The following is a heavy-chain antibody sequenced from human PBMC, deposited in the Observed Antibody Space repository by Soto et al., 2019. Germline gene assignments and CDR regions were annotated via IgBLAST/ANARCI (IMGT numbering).Heavy chain of an antibody. CDR1: GYTFTSYG. V-gene: IGHV1-18*01. D-gene: IGHD3-10*01. CDR2: IGAYNGNT. CDR3: ARDGSGSYYYGY. J-gene: IGHJ4*02. Sequence: ASVKVSCQASGYTFTSYGISWVRQAPGQGLEWMGWIGAYNGNTNYAQKLQGRVTMTTDTSTSTAYMELRSLRSDDTTVYYCARDGSGSYYYGYWGQGTLVTVSS.